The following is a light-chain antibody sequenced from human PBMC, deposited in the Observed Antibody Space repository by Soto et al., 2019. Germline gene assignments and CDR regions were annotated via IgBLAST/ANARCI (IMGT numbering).Light chain of an antibody. V-gene: IGKV3D-20*02. CDR2: DTS. Sequence: ETVLTQSPGTLSLSPGERATLSCRGVQSVASNYLAWYQQKPGQAPRLLIYDTSSRATGIPARFSGSGSGTEFTLTISSLQPEDFATYYCQQLNSYPPFTFGPGTKVDIK. CDR3: QQLNSYPPFT. CDR1: QSVASNY. J-gene: IGKJ3*01.